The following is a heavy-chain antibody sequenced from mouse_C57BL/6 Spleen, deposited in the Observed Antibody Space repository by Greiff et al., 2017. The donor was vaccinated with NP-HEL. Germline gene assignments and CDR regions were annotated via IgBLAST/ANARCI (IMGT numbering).Heavy chain of an antibody. CDR3: ARGTARLYYFDY. J-gene: IGHJ2*01. D-gene: IGHD1-2*01. Sequence: EVKLVESGGGLVKPGGSLKLSCAASGFTFSDYGMHWVRQAPEKGLEWVASISSGSSTINYADTVKGRFTIARDNAKNTLFLQMTSLRSEDTAMYYYARGTARLYYFDYWGQGTTLTVSS. CDR2: ISSGSSTI. CDR1: GFTFSDYG. V-gene: IGHV5-17*01.